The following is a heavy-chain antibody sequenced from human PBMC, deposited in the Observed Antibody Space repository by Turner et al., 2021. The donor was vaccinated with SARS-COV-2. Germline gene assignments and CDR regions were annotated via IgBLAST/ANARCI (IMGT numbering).Heavy chain of an antibody. D-gene: IGHD2-15*01. CDR1: GFTFSTYG. CDR3: AKMGGVYCSGGNCYSGRLDY. J-gene: IGHJ4*02. CDR2: ISYDGSNK. V-gene: IGHV3-30*18. Sequence: QVQLVESGGGVVQPGRSLRLSCAASGFTFSTYGMHWVRQAPGKGLEWVAVISYDGSNKYYADSVKGLFTISRDNSKNTLYLQMNSLRAEDTAVYYCAKMGGVYCSGGNCYSGRLDYWGQGTLVTVSS.